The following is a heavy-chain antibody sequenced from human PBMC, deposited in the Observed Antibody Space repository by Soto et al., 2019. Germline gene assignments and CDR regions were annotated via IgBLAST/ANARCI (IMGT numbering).Heavy chain of an antibody. CDR3: AKDQWLVRDRFAFVPTITNWFDP. J-gene: IGHJ5*02. CDR1: GFTFSSYA. D-gene: IGHD6-19*01. CDR2: ISGSGGST. Sequence: PGGSLRLSCAASGFTFSSYAMSWVRQAPGKGLEWVSAISGSGGSTYYADSVKGRFTISRDNSKNTLYLQMNSLRAEDTAVYYCAKDQWLVRDRFAFVPTITNWFDPWGQGTLVTVSS. V-gene: IGHV3-23*01.